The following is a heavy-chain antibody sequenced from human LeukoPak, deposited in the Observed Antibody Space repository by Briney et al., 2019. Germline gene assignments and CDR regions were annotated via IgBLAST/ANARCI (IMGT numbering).Heavy chain of an antibody. D-gene: IGHD2-2*01. CDR3: AREGYCSSTSCPFDY. CDR1: GFTFSSYG. Sequence: PGGSLRLSCAASGFTFSSYGMHWVRQAPGKGLEWVAVIWYDGSNKYYADSVKGRFTTSRDNSKNTLYLQMNSLRAEDTAVYYCAREGYCSSTSCPFDYWGQGTLVTVSS. V-gene: IGHV3-33*01. J-gene: IGHJ4*02. CDR2: IWYDGSNK.